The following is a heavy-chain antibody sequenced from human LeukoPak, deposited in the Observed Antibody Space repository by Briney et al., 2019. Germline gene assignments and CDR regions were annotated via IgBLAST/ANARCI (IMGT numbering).Heavy chain of an antibody. CDR1: GFIVSSNY. D-gene: IGHD1-26*01. V-gene: IGHV3-66*01. CDR2: IYSGGST. Sequence: GGSQRLSCVASGFIVSSNYMTWVRQAPGKGLEWVSLIYSGGSTYYADSVKGRFTISRDNAKKSLYLQMNSLRVEDTAVYYCARAYSERYGLGYYYMDVWGRGTTVTVSS. CDR3: ARAYSERYGLGYYYMDV. J-gene: IGHJ6*03.